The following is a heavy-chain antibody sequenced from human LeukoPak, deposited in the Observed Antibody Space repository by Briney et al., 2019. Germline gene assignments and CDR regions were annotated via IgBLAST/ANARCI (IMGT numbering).Heavy chain of an antibody. Sequence: GGSLRLSCAASGFTVSNNYMSSVRQAPGKGLKWVSVIHSGGTTNYADSVQGRFTISRDNSKTTVYLHMNSLRAEDTAVYYCARDSDSGYGPFASWGQGTLVTVSS. CDR3: ARDSDSGYGPFAS. CDR2: IHSGGTT. D-gene: IGHD5-12*01. CDR1: GFTVSNNY. V-gene: IGHV3-53*01. J-gene: IGHJ4*02.